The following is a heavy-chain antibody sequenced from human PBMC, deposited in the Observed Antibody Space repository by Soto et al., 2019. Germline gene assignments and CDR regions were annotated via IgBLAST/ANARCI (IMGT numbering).Heavy chain of an antibody. J-gene: IGHJ5*02. Sequence: PGGSLRLSCAASGFTFSSYAMSWVRQAPGKGLEWVSAISGSGGSTYYADSVKGRFTISRDNSKSTLYLQMNSLRAEDTAVYYCAKGSSSSWYFWFDPWGQGTLVTVSS. D-gene: IGHD6-13*01. V-gene: IGHV3-23*01. CDR3: AKGSSSSWYFWFDP. CDR1: GFTFSSYA. CDR2: ISGSGGST.